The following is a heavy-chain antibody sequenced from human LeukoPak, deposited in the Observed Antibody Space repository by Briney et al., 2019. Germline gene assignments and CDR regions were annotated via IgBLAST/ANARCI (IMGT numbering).Heavy chain of an antibody. J-gene: IGHJ4*02. V-gene: IGHV1-8*01. CDR1: GYTFTSYD. CDR2: MNPNSGNT. CDR3: ARGRNIVATIIGY. Sequence: ASVKVPCKASGYTFTSYDINWVRQATGQGLEWMGWMNPNSGNTGYAQKFQGRVTMTRNTSISTAYMELSSLRSEDTAVYYCARGRNIVATIIGYWGQGTLVTVSS. D-gene: IGHD5-12*01.